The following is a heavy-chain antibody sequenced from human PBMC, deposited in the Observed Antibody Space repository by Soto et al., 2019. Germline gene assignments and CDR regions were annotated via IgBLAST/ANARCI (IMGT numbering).Heavy chain of an antibody. V-gene: IGHV3-30-3*01. CDR2: ISYDGSNK. Sequence: PGGSLRLSCAASGFTFSSYAMHWVRQAPGKGLEWVAVISYDGSNKYYADSVKGRFTISRDNSKNTLYLQMNSLRAEDTAVYYCARAGIAVAGTYYFDYWGQGTLVTVSS. J-gene: IGHJ4*02. CDR1: GFTFSSYA. CDR3: ARAGIAVAGTYYFDY. D-gene: IGHD6-19*01.